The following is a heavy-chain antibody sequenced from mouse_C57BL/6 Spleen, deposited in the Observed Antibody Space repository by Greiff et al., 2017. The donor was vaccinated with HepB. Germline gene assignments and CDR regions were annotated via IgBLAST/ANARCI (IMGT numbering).Heavy chain of an antibody. V-gene: IGHV10-1*01. J-gene: IGHJ2*01. Sequence: EVKLMESGGGLVQPKGSLKLSCAASGFSFNTYAMNWVRQAPGKGLEWVARIRSKSNNYATYYADSVKDRFTISRDDSESMLYLQMNNLKTEDTAMYYCVSPLITTVVATDYWGQGTTLTVSS. CDR3: VSPLITTVVATDY. D-gene: IGHD1-1*01. CDR1: GFSFNTYA. CDR2: IRSKSNNYAT.